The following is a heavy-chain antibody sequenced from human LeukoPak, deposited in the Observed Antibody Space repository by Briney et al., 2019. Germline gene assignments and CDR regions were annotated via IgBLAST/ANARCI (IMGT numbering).Heavy chain of an antibody. D-gene: IGHD3-3*01. Sequence: SETLSLTCTVSGGSISSGDYYWRWIRQPPGKGLEWIGYIYYSGSTYYNPSLKSRVTISVDTSKNQFSLKLSSVTAADTAVYYCAREEWRLFDYWGQGTLVTVSS. V-gene: IGHV4-30-4*08. J-gene: IGHJ4*02. CDR2: IYYSGST. CDR1: GGSISSGDYY. CDR3: AREEWRLFDY.